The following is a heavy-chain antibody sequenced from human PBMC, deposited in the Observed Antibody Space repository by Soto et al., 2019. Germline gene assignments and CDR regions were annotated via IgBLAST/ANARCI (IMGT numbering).Heavy chain of an antibody. V-gene: IGHV3-7*01. J-gene: IGHJ3*02. CDR2: IKQDGSEK. D-gene: IGHD1-26*01. CDR1: GFTFSSYW. CDR3: ASLENSGSYYRGDAFDI. Sequence: GGSLRLSCAASGFTFSSYWMSWVRQAPGKGLEWVANIKQDGSEKYYVDSVKGRFTISRDNAKNSLYLQMNSLRAEDPAFCYCASLENSGSYYRGDAFDIWGQGTMVTVSS.